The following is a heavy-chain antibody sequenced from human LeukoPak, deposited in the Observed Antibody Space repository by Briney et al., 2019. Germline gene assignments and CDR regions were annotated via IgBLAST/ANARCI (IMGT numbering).Heavy chain of an antibody. D-gene: IGHD5-24*01. CDR3: ARDRYGDGFAHLDY. CDR2: ITPSGGT. V-gene: IGHV1-2*02. J-gene: IGHJ4*02. Sequence: ASVKVSCKASGYSFTSYAIHWVRQAPGQGLEWMGWITPSGGTNYPQKFQGRVAITWDTSITTAYMDLSRLTSDDTAVYYCARDRYGDGFAHLDYWGQGALVTVSS. CDR1: GYSFTSYA.